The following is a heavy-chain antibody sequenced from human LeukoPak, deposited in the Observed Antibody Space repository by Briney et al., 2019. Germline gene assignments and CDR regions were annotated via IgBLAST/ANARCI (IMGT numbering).Heavy chain of an antibody. Sequence: LETLCLSCAVSGGSTCGNFWSWVRQRPGRGLEYVGYIYNSGTTNYTPSLKSPVTISVDTSKNQFSLKLSSVTAAGTAIYYCAKSFSETERATITAYWGQGTLVTVSS. CDR2: IYNSGTT. V-gene: IGHV4-59*01. CDR3: AKSFSETERATITAY. CDR1: GGSTCGNF. D-gene: IGHD5-24*01. J-gene: IGHJ4*02.